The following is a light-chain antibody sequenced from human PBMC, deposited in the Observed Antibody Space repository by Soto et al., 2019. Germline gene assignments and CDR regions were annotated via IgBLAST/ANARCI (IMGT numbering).Light chain of an antibody. CDR3: QQYGTSPPWT. CDR1: QSVTSSY. Sequence: EIVLTQSPGTLSLSPGERATLSCRASQSVTSSYLAWYLQQPGQAPRLLIYGASSRATGIPHRFSGSGSGTDFTLTISRLEPEDFAVYYCQQYGTSPPWTFGQGTKVEIK. J-gene: IGKJ1*01. V-gene: IGKV3-20*01. CDR2: GAS.